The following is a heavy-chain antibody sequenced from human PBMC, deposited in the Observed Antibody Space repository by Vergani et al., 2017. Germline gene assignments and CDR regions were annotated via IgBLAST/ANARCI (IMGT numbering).Heavy chain of an antibody. Sequence: QVQLVESGGGVVQPGRSLRLSCAASGFTFSSYTMHWVRQAPGKGLEWVAGISSDGSNKYYADSVRGRFTISRDNSKNTLYLQMNSLRAEDTAVYYCAKESGRYYCFDSWGQGTLVTVSS. J-gene: IGHJ4*02. CDR3: AKESGRYYCFDS. CDR2: ISSDGSNK. D-gene: IGHD1-26*01. CDR1: GFTFSSYT. V-gene: IGHV3-30-3*01.